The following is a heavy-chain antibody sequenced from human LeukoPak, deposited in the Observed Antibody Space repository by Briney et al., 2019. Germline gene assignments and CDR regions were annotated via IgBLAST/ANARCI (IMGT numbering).Heavy chain of an antibody. CDR1: GGSFSGYY. J-gene: IGHJ4*02. CDR3: ARVVATKQRGYGY. Sequence: SETLSLTCAVYGGSFSGYYWSWIRQPPGKGLEWIGEINHSGSTNYNPSLKSRVTISVDTSKNQFSLKLSSETAADTAVYYCARVVATKQRGYGYWGQGTLVTVSS. D-gene: IGHD5-12*01. CDR2: INHSGST. V-gene: IGHV4-34*01.